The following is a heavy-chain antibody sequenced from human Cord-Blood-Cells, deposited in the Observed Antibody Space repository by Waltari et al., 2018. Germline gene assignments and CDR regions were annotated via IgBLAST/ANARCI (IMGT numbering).Heavy chain of an antibody. CDR3: ARGRESSSDFDY. D-gene: IGHD6-6*01. V-gene: IGHV4-59*01. Sequence: QVQLQESGPGLVMPSETLSLTCPVSGGSISSYYWTWIRQPPGKGLEWIGYIYYSGSTNYNPSLKSRVTISVDTSKNQFSLKLSSVTAADTAVYYCARGRESSSDFDYWGQGTLVTVSS. CDR2: IYYSGST. CDR1: GGSISSYY. J-gene: IGHJ4*02.